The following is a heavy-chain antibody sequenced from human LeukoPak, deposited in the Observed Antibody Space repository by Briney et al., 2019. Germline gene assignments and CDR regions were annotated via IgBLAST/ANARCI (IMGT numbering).Heavy chain of an antibody. Sequence: PSETLSLTCAVYGGSFSGYYWSWIRQPPGKGLEWIGEINHSGSTNYNPSLKGRVTISVDTSKNQFSLKLSSVTAADTAVYYCARGFRGTAMVTEYYFDYWGQGTLVTVSS. CDR2: INHSGST. J-gene: IGHJ4*02. D-gene: IGHD5-18*01. V-gene: IGHV4-34*01. CDR1: GGSFSGYY. CDR3: ARGFRGTAMVTEYYFDY.